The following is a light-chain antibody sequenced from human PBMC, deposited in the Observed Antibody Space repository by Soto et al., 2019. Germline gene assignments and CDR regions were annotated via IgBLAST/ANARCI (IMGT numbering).Light chain of an antibody. V-gene: IGKV1-39*01. Sequence: DIQRTQSPSSLSASVGDRVTITCRASQSISSYLNWYQQKPGKAPKLLIYAASSLQSGVPSRFSGSGSGTDFTLTISSLQPEDFATYYCQQFNSYPRTFGQGTRLEIK. CDR1: QSISSY. J-gene: IGKJ5*01. CDR2: AAS. CDR3: QQFNSYPRT.